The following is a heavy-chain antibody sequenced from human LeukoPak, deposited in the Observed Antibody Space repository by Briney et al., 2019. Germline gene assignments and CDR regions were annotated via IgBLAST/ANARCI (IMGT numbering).Heavy chain of an antibody. J-gene: IGHJ4*02. CDR1: GFTFSTYC. Sequence: GSPRLSCAASGFTFSTYCMTWVCQAPGKGPEWVANIKEDGSATYYVDSVKGRFTISRDNAKKSLYLQMNSLRAEDTAVYYCARDSPGYLAYDSWGQGALLADSS. CDR3: ARDSPGYLAYDS. CDR2: IKEDGSAT. V-gene: IGHV3-7*04. D-gene: IGHD1-1*01.